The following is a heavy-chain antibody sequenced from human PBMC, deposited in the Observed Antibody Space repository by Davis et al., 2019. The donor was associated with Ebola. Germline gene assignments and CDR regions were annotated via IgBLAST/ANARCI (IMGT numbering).Heavy chain of an antibody. J-gene: IGHJ6*02. CDR2: INHSGST. CDR1: GGSFSGYY. D-gene: IGHD4-17*01. Sequence: SETLSLTCAVYGGSFSGYYWSWIHQPPGKGLEWIGEINHSGSTNYNPSLKSRVTISVDTSKNQFSLKLSSVTAADTAVYYCARWTTVTIYYYGMDVWGQGTTVTVSS. CDR3: ARWTTVTIYYYGMDV. V-gene: IGHV4-34*01.